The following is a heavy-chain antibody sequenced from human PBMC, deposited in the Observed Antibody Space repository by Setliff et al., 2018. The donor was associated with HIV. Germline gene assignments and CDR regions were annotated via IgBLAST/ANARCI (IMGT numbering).Heavy chain of an antibody. CDR2: INPNSGGT. V-gene: IGHV1-2*02. CDR3: ARAPYPPFTVTSKTAALDI. J-gene: IGHJ3*02. CDR1: GYTFTGYY. D-gene: IGHD4-17*01. Sequence: GASVKVSCKASGYTFTGYYIHWVRQAPGQGFEWMGWINPNSGGTNYAQKFQGRVTMTRDTSISTAYMELSRLRSDDTAVYYCARAPYPPFTVTSKTAALDIWGQGTMVTVSS.